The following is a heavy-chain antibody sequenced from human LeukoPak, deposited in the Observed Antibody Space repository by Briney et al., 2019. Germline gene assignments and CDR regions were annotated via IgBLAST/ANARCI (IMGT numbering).Heavy chain of an antibody. Sequence: GGSLRLSCAASGLTVSSTYMSWVRQAPGKGLEWVSVIYGGYNTDYADSVKGRFTISRHNSKNTLYLQMNSLRVEDTAIYYCAREANYYGSGGLLDVWGQGTTVTVSS. D-gene: IGHD3-10*01. J-gene: IGHJ6*02. CDR2: IYGGYNT. V-gene: IGHV3-53*04. CDR3: AREANYYGSGGLLDV. CDR1: GLTVSSTY.